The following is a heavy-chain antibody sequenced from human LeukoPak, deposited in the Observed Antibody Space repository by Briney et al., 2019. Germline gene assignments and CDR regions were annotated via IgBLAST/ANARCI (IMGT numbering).Heavy chain of an antibody. CDR1: GFPFNYAW. J-gene: IGHJ4*02. CDR3: TTLLDYYDSTRYWSLGLSDF. CDR2: IKSKSDGETT. Sequence: GGSLRLSCAASGFPFNYAWMNWVRQAPGKGLEWVGRIKSKSDGETTDYAAPVKGRFTILRDDSKNMLYLQMNSLKTEDTAVYYCTTLLDYYDSTRYWSLGLSDFWGQGTLVTVSS. V-gene: IGHV3-15*01. D-gene: IGHD3-22*01.